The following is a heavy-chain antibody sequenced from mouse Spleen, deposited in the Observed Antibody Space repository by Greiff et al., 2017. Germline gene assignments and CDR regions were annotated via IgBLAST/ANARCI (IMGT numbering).Heavy chain of an antibody. D-gene: IGHD1-1*01. V-gene: IGHV7-3*01. CDR2: IRNKANGYTT. CDR1: GFTFTDYY. CDR3: ARSGSSSYAMDY. Sequence: EVKLMESGGGLVQPGGSLSLSCAASGFTFTDYYMSWVRQPPGKALEWLGFIRNKANGYTTEYSASVKGRFTISRDNSQSILYLQMNALRAEDSATYYCARSGSSSYAMDYWGQGTSVTVSS. J-gene: IGHJ4*01.